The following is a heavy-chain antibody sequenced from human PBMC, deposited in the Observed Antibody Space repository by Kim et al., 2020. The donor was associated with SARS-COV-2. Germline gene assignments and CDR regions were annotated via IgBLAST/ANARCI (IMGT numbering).Heavy chain of an antibody. CDR2: IIPILGMP. CDR1: GGTFSSYA. Sequence: SVKVSCKASGGTFSSYAISWVRQAPGQGLEWMGRIIPILGMPNYAQKFQDRVTISADKSTSTAYMDLTSLRSEDTAVYYCARNYYGSGNRPLGYYYYYGMDVWGQGTTVTVSS. D-gene: IGHD3-10*01. V-gene: IGHV1-69*04. CDR3: ARNYYGSGNRPLGYYYYYGMDV. J-gene: IGHJ6*02.